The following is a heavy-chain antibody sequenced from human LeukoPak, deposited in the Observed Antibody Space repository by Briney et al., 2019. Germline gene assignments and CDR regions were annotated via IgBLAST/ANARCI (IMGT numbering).Heavy chain of an antibody. J-gene: IGHJ4*02. CDR2: TYYRSKWYN. CDR3: AREQKDYYDSSGYYLY. CDR1: GDSLSSNSAA. Sequence: SQTLSLTCAISGDSLSSNSAAWNWLRQSPSRGLEWLGRTYYRSKWYNDYAVSVKSRITINPDTSKNQFSLQLNSVTPEDTAVYYCAREQKDYYDSSGYYLYWGQGTLVTVSS. V-gene: IGHV6-1*01. D-gene: IGHD3-22*01.